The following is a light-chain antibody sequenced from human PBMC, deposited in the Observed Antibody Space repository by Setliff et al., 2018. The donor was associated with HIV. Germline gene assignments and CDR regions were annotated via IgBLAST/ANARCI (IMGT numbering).Light chain of an antibody. CDR3: CSNTGSNTYV. Sequence: QSVLTQPRSVSGSPGQTVTISCTGTSSDVGRYNLVSWYQQHPGKAPKLMIYQATKRPSGVSDRFSGSKSGNTASLTISGLQAEDEADYYCCSNTGSNTYVFGTGTKVTVL. CDR2: QAT. J-gene: IGLJ1*01. V-gene: IGLV2-23*01. CDR1: SSDVGRYNL.